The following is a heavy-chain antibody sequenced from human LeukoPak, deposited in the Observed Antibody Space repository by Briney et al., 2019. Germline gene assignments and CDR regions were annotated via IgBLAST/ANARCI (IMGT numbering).Heavy chain of an antibody. CDR1: GFTFDDYA. CDR3: AKSVYYYYYGMDV. CDR2: ISWNSGSI. V-gene: IGHV3-9*01. J-gene: IGHJ6*02. Sequence: GGSLRLSCAASGFTFDDYAMHWVRQAPGEGLEWVSGISWNSGSIGYADSVKGRFTISRDNAKNSLYLQMNSLRAEDTALYYCAKSVYYYYYGMDVWGQGTTVTVSS.